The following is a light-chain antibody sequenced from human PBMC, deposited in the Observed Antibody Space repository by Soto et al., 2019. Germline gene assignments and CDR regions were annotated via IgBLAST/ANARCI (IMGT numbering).Light chain of an antibody. Sequence: QSALTQPRSVSGSPGQSVTISCTGTSSDVGVYNFVSWYQQHPGKAPKLMIYEVSNRPSGVSNRFSGSKSGNTASLTISGLQAEDEADYYCNSYTSSRTLVFGGGTKLTVL. V-gene: IGLV2-14*01. J-gene: IGLJ3*02. CDR2: EVS. CDR1: SSDVGVYNF. CDR3: NSYTSSRTLV.